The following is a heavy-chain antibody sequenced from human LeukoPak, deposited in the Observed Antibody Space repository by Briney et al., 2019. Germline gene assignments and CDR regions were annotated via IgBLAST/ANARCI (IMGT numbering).Heavy chain of an antibody. CDR3: ARRGGSPLGAFDI. V-gene: IGHV4-59*01. J-gene: IGHJ3*02. D-gene: IGHD1-26*01. CDR1: GASIINYY. CDR2: IFYTESA. Sequence: SETLSLTCSVSGASIINYYWSWIRQPPGKGLEFIGYIFYTESANYNPSLRSRVAISVDTSKNQFSLRLNSVTEADTALYFCARRGGSPLGAFDIWGQGRMVTVSS.